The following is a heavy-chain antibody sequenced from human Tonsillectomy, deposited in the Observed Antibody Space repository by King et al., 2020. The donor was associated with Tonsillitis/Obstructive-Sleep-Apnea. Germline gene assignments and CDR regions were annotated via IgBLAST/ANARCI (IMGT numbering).Heavy chain of an antibody. CDR3: ARPRNRPYYYMDV. Sequence: LQLQESGPGLVKPSETLFLTCTVSGGSISSSSYYWGWIRQPPGKGLEWIGSIYYSGSTYYNPSLKSRVTISVDTSKNQFSLKLSSVTAADTAVYYCARPRNRPYYYMDVWGKGTTVTVSS. CDR2: IYYSGST. CDR1: GGSISSSSYY. V-gene: IGHV4-39*01. D-gene: IGHD1-14*01. J-gene: IGHJ6*03.